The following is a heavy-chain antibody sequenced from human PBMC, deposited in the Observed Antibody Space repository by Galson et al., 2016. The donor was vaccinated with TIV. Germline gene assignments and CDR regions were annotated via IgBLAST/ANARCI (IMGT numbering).Heavy chain of an antibody. D-gene: IGHD1-26*01. CDR3: AKVGKSGDYSWDAFDV. CDR1: GFSSRNYV. Sequence: SLRLSCAASGFSSRNYVMSWVRLAPGKGLEWVSSLSLSGAYTYYADSVKGRFTISRDNAKYTLFLQLNSLRAGDTAIYYCAKVGKSGDYSWDAFDVWGQGTVVTVSS. J-gene: IGHJ3*01. CDR2: LSLSGAYT. V-gene: IGHV3-23*01.